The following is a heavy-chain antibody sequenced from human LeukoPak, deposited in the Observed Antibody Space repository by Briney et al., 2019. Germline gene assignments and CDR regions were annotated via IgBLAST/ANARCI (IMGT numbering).Heavy chain of an antibody. D-gene: IGHD2-2*01. Sequence: GGSLRLSCAASGFTFSSYAMSWVRQAPGKGLEWVSSISSSSSYIYYADSVKGRFTISRDNAKNSLYLQMNSLRAEDTAVYYCARDSGKYCSSTSCHGPYWYYYYGMDVWGQGTLVTVSS. V-gene: IGHV3-21*01. CDR1: GFTFSSYA. J-gene: IGHJ6*02. CDR2: ISSSSSYI. CDR3: ARDSGKYCSSTSCHGPYWYYYYGMDV.